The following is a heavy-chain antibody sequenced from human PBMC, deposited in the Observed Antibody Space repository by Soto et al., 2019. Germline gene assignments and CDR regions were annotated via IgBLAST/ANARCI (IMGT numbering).Heavy chain of an antibody. CDR3: ARSRSGAVADSFDS. V-gene: IGHV3-30*04. Sequence: PGESLKISCAASGFTFRRHAIHWVRQAPGKGLEWVAVISSDGSAKYYVDSVKGRFTSSRDNSKNTVFLQMSSLSFEDTAIYYCARSRSGAVADSFDSWGQGTLVTVSS. J-gene: IGHJ4*02. D-gene: IGHD3-10*01. CDR2: ISSDGSAK. CDR1: GFTFRRHA.